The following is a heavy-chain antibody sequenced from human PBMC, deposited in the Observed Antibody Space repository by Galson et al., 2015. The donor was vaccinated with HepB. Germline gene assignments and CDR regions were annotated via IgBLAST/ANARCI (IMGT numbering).Heavy chain of an antibody. CDR2: INPNSGGT. V-gene: IGHV1-2*06. CDR3: AKGYSTSWYDNWFDP. D-gene: IGHD6-13*01. Sequence: SVKVSCKASGYTFTGYYMHWVRQAPGQGLEWMGRINPNSGGTNYAQKFQGRVTMTRDTSISTAYVELSRLRSDGTAVYYCAKGYSTSWYDNWFDPWGQGTLVTVSS. CDR1: GYTFTGYY. J-gene: IGHJ5*02.